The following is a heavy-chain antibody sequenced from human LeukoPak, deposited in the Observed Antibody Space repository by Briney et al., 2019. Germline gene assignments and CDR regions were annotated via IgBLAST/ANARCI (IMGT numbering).Heavy chain of an antibody. D-gene: IGHD2-15*01. CDR2: LYSGGAT. V-gene: IGHV3-53*05. J-gene: IGHJ4*02. CDR1: GFTVSTNY. Sequence: GGSLRLSCAASGFTVSTNYMSWVRQAPGKGLEWVSVLYSGGATHYADSVKGRFTISRDNSMNTLYLQMKSLRPEDTAVYYCASPGPGGAVAGLFDYWGQGTLVTVSS. CDR3: ASPGPGGAVAGLFDY.